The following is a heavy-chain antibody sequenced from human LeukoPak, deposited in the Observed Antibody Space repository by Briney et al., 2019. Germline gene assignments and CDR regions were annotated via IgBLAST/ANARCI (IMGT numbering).Heavy chain of an antibody. V-gene: IGHV3-21*01. Sequence: GGSLILSSPPSGFTFSSYSMNWVRQAPGKGLEWASSISSSSSYIFYADSVTGRFTISRDNAKNSQYLQMNSLRAEDTAVYYGARAAKPYYDSSGYHLLWGQGTLVTVSS. CDR3: ARAAKPYYDSSGYHLL. J-gene: IGHJ4*02. D-gene: IGHD3-22*01. CDR2: ISSSSSYI. CDR1: GFTFSSYS.